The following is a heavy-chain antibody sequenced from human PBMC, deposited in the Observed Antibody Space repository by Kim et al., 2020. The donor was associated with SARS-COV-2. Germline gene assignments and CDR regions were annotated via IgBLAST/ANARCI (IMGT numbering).Heavy chain of an antibody. V-gene: IGHV3-21*01. D-gene: IGHD2-2*01. J-gene: IGHJ4*02. CDR3: ARDGEGYCSSTSCLLLDY. Sequence: GGSLRLSCAASGFTFSSYSMNWVRQAPGKGLEWVSSISSSSSYIYYADSVKGRFTISRDNAKNSLYLQMNSLRAEDTAVYYCARDGEGYCSSTSCLLLDYWGQGTLVTVSS. CDR1: GFTFSSYS. CDR2: ISSSSSYI.